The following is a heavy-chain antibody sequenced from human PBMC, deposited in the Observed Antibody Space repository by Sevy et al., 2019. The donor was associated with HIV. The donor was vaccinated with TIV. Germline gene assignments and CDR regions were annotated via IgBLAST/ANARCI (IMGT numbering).Heavy chain of an antibody. CDR2: INHSGST. Sequence: SETLSLTCAVYGGSFSGYYWRWIRQPPGKGLEWIGEINHSGSTNYNPSLKSRVTISVDTSKNQFSLKLSSVTAADTAVYYCARGTGDSSGYYYFDYWGQGTLITVSS. J-gene: IGHJ4*02. CDR3: ARGTGDSSGYYYFDY. D-gene: IGHD3-22*01. CDR1: GGSFSGYY. V-gene: IGHV4-34*01.